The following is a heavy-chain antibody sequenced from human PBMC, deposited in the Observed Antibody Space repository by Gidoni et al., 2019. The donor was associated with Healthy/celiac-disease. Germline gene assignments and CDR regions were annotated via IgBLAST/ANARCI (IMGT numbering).Heavy chain of an antibody. D-gene: IGHD4-17*01. CDR3: AKISAAYGGKGGIDY. V-gene: IGHV3-23*01. J-gene: IGHJ4*02. CDR1: GFTFSSDA. CDR2: ISGSGGST. Sequence: EVQLLESGGGLVQPGGSLRLSCAASGFTFSSDAMSWVRQAPGTGLEWVSAISGSGGSTYYADTVKGRFTISRDNSKNTLDLQMNSLRAEDTAVYYCAKISAAYGGKGGIDYWGQGTLVTVSS.